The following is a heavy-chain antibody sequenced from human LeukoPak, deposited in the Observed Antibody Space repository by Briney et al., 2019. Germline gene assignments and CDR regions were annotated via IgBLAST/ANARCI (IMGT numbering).Heavy chain of an antibody. CDR3: AKDGRYFDWLLYNYFEY. J-gene: IGHJ4*02. CDR2: IRYDGSNK. D-gene: IGHD3-9*01. Sequence: GGSLRLSCAASGFTFSSYGMHWVRQAPGKGLEWVAFIRYDGSNKYYADSVKGRFTISRDNSKNTLYLQMNSLRAEDTAVYYCAKDGRYFDWLLYNYFEYWGQGTLVTVSS. V-gene: IGHV3-30*02. CDR1: GFTFSSYG.